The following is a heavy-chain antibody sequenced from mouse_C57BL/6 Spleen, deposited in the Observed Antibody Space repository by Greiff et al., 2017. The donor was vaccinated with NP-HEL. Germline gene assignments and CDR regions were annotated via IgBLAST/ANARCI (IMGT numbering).Heavy chain of an antibody. CDR1: GYTFTDYY. V-gene: IGHV1-26*01. D-gene: IGHD2-5*01. CDR2: INPNNGGT. CDR3: APYYSNSPFAY. Sequence: EVQLQQSGPELVKPGASVKISCKASGYTFTDYYMNWVKQSHGKSLEWIGDINPNNGGTSYNQKFKGKATLTVDKSSSTAYMELRSLTSEDSAVYYCAPYYSNSPFAYWGQGTLVTVSA. J-gene: IGHJ3*01.